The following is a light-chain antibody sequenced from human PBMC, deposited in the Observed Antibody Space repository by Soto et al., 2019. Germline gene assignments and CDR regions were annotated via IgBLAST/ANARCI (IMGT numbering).Light chain of an antibody. CDR3: QHYNNWPIT. J-gene: IGKJ5*01. V-gene: IGKV3-15*01. CDR2: GAS. Sequence: ESVFTQSPGTLSLSPGERATLSCRASQSVSSSYLAWYQQKPGQAPRLLIYGASTRATGIPARFSGSGSGTEFTLTISSLQSEDFAIYFCQHYNNWPITFGQGTDWRL. CDR1: QSVSSSY.